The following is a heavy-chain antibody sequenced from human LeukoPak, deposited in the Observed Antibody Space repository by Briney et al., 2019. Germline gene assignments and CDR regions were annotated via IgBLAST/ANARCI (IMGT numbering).Heavy chain of an antibody. CDR2: INPNSGGT. CDR1: GYTFTDYY. CDR3: ARDRGTVTTHFDS. Sequence: ASVKVSCKSSGYTFTDYYMHWVRQAPGQGPEWMGWINPNSGGTKYTQKFQGRVTMTRDTSISIAYMELSRLRSDDTALYYCARDRGTVTTHFDSWGQGTLVTVSS. V-gene: IGHV1-2*02. J-gene: IGHJ4*02. D-gene: IGHD4-17*01.